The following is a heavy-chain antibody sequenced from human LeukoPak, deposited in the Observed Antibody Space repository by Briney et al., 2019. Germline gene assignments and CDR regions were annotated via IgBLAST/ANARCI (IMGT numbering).Heavy chain of an antibody. CDR3: VTVREDAFDI. J-gene: IGHJ3*02. CDR2: IIPIFGTA. Sequence: SVKVSCXASGGTFSSYAISWVRQAPGQGLEWMGGIIPIFGTANYAQKFQGRVTITTDESTSTAYMELSSLRSEDTAVYYCVTVREDAFDIWGQGTMVTVSS. V-gene: IGHV1-69*05. D-gene: IGHD1-1*01. CDR1: GGTFSSYA.